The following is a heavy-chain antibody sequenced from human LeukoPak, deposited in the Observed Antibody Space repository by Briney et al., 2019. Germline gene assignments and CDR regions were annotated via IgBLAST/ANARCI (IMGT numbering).Heavy chain of an antibody. CDR1: GFTLDDYG. CDR3: ARAWADPFDY. CDR2: INWNGRST. Sequence: GGSLRLSCAASGFTLDDYGMSWVRQVPGKGLEWVSGINWNGRSTGYADSVKGRFTISRDNAKNSLYLQMNSLRADDTALYYCARAWADPFDYWGQGTLVTVSS. D-gene: IGHD1-26*01. V-gene: IGHV3-20*04. J-gene: IGHJ4*02.